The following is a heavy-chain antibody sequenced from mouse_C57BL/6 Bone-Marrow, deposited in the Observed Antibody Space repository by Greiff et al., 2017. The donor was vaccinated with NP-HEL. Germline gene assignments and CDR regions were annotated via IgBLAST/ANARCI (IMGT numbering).Heavy chain of an antibody. Sequence: VQLQQSGAELARPGASVKLSCKASGYTFTSYGISWVKQRTGQGLEWIGEIYPRSGNTYYNEKFKGKATLTADKSSRTAYMELRSLTSEDSAVYFCARKGDGYYWYFDVWGTGTTVTVSS. D-gene: IGHD2-3*01. CDR3: ARKGDGYYWYFDV. CDR2: IYPRSGNT. CDR1: GYTFTSYG. V-gene: IGHV1-81*01. J-gene: IGHJ1*03.